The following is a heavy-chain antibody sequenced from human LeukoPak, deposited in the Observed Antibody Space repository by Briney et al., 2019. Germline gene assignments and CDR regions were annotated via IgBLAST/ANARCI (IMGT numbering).Heavy chain of an antibody. D-gene: IGHD6-13*01. CDR1: GYTFTSYG. CDR3: ARDSPGGRGSSWYGRVNWFDP. CDR2: ISAYNGNT. J-gene: IGHJ5*02. Sequence: ASVKVSCTASGYTFTSYGISWVRQAPGQGLEWMGWISAYNGNTNYAQKLQGRVTMTTDTSTSTAYMQLRSLRSDDTAVYYCARDSPGGRGSSWYGRVNWFDPWGQGTLVTVSS. V-gene: IGHV1-18*01.